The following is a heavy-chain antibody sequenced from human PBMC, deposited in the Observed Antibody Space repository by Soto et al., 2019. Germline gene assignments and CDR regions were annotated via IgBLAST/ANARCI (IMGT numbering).Heavy chain of an antibody. CDR3: ASLRHSPSYYSYYGMDV. CDR1: GYAFTSYA. Sequence: GASVKVCCKASGYAFTSYAMHWVRQAPGQRLEWMGWINAGNGNTKYSQKFQGRVTITRDTSASTAYMELSSLRSEDTAVYYCASLRHSPSYYSYYGMDVWGQGTTVTV. V-gene: IGHV1-3*01. J-gene: IGHJ6*02. D-gene: IGHD5-18*01. CDR2: INAGNGNT.